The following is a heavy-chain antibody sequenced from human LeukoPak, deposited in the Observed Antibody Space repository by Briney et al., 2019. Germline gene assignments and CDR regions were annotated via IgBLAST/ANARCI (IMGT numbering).Heavy chain of an antibody. CDR2: IYYSGST. D-gene: IGHD6-19*01. Sequence: SETLSLTCTVSGGSISSGGYYWSWIRQHPGKGLEWIGYIYYSGSTYYNPSLKSRVTISVDTSKNQFSLRLNSVTAAGTAVYYCARGDRAVAGAWGWFDPWGQGTLVTVSS. CDR3: ARGDRAVAGAWGWFDP. CDR1: GGSISSGGYY. V-gene: IGHV4-31*03. J-gene: IGHJ5*02.